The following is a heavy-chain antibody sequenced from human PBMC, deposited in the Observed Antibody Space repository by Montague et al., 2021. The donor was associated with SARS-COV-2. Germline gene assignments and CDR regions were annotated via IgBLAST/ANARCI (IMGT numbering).Heavy chain of an antibody. V-gene: IGHV4-39*01. CDR1: GGSISSPDYY. D-gene: IGHD2-8*01. J-gene: IGHJ4*02. CDR3: ARQLPSYCATNKCYPYYSDG. CDR2: ISHTGRT. Sequence: SETLSLTCTVSGGSISSPDYYWGWIRQSPGKGLEWIGSISHTGRTYYNPSLRSRVSFSMDTSKNHFSLSLSSVTVADTAVYFCARQLPSYCATNKCYPYYSDGWGQGALVTVSS.